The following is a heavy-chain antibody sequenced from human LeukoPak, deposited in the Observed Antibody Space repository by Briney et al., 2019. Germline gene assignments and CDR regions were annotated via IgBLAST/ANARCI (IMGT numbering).Heavy chain of an antibody. J-gene: IGHJ4*02. CDR1: GGSISSDNYY. CDR2: IYYSGST. Sequence: SETLSLTCTVSGGSISSDNYYWGWIRQPPGKGLEFIGSIYYSGSTYYNPSLKSRVTISVDTSNNQFSLKLSSVTAADTAVYYCARARVMGYCSGGSCYHLDYWGLGTLVTVSS. CDR3: ARARVMGYCSGGSCYHLDY. D-gene: IGHD2-15*01. V-gene: IGHV4-39*07.